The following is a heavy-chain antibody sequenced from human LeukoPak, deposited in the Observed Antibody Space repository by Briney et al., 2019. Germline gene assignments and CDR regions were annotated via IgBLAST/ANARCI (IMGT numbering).Heavy chain of an antibody. D-gene: IGHD3-22*01. CDR1: GYTFTSYG. CDR2: ISAYNGNT. J-gene: IGHJ5*02. Sequence: ASVKVSCKASGYTFTSYGISWVRQAPGQGLEWMGWISAYNGNTNYAQKLQGRVTMTTDTSTSTAYMELRSLRSDDTAVYYCARGVRDTYDSSGYYDPWGQGTLVTVSS. V-gene: IGHV1-18*01. CDR3: ARGVRDTYDSSGYYDP.